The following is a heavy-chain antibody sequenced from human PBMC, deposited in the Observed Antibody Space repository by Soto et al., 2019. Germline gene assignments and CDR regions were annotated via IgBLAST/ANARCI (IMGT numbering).Heavy chain of an antibody. CDR1: GGSISSGGYY. D-gene: IGHD2-15*01. Sequence: QVQLQESGPGLVKPSQTLSLTCTVSGGSISSGGYYWSWIRQHPGKGLEWIGYIYYSGSTYYNPSPKTEVTISVDTSKNRFSLKLSSVTAADTAVYYCARDAVVAATPDYWGQGTLVTVSS. J-gene: IGHJ4*02. V-gene: IGHV4-31*01. CDR2: IYYSGST. CDR3: ARDAVVAATPDY.